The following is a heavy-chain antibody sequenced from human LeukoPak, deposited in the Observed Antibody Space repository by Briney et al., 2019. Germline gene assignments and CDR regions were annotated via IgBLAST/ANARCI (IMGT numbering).Heavy chain of an antibody. V-gene: IGHV4-4*07. D-gene: IGHD3-3*01. CDR2: IYTSGST. Sequence: SETLSLTCTVSGGSISSYYWAWIRQPAGKGLEWIGRIYTSGSTNYNPSLKSRVTMSVDTSKNQFSLKLIPVTAADTAVYYCARGNLRFLEYWGRGTLVTVSS. J-gene: IGHJ4*02. CDR3: ARGNLRFLEY. CDR1: GGSISSYY.